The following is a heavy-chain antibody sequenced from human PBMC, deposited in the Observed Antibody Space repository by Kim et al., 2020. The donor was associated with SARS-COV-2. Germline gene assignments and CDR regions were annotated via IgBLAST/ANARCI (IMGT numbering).Heavy chain of an antibody. CDR2: VYYSGTT. V-gene: IGHV4-39*01. J-gene: IGHJ4*02. CDR1: GGSIGGSNYY. Sequence: SETLSLTCTVSGGSIGGSNYYWGWIRQPPGKGLEWIGSVYYSGTTYSTPSLKSRVTMSVDTSKNQFSLKLTSLTAADTAVYYCARHGWNYGSGDRFFHYWGQGTLATVSS. CDR3: ARHGWNYGSGDRFFHY. D-gene: IGHD3-10*01.